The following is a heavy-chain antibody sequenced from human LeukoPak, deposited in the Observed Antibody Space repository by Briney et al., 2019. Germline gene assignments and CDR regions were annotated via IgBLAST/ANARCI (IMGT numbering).Heavy chain of an antibody. CDR2: IRSKANNYAT. V-gene: IGHV3-73*01. J-gene: IGHJ6*02. Sequence: PGGSLRLSCAASGFTFSGSAMHWVRQASGKGLEWVGRIRSKANNYATVYAASVKGRFTISRDDSKNTAYLQMNSLKTEDTAVYYCTRHLNPPSFGMDVWGQETTVTVSS. CDR3: TRHLNPPSFGMDV. CDR1: GFTFSGSA. D-gene: IGHD3-16*02.